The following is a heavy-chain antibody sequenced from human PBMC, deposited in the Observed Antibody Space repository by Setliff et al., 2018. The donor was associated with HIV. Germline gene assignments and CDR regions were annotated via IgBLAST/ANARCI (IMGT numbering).Heavy chain of an antibody. D-gene: IGHD1-26*01. CDR1: GFTLSTFW. V-gene: IGHV3-7*05. CDR2: IKQDGSEK. Sequence: GGSLRLSCAASGFTLSTFWMTWVRQAPGKGLEWVANIKQDGSEKDYVDSVKGRFTISKDNAKSSLYLQMNSLRAEDTAVYYCAKVVMGAVDYWGQGTLVTVSS. CDR3: AKVVMGAVDY. J-gene: IGHJ4*02.